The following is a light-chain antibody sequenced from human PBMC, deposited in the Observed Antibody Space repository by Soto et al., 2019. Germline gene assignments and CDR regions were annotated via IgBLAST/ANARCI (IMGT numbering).Light chain of an antibody. CDR2: GAS. CDR3: QQLNSYSWT. J-gene: IGKJ1*01. V-gene: IGKV3-15*01. Sequence: EIVLTQSPGTLSLSPGERATLSCRASQSVSHNYLAWYQQKPGQAPRLLIYGASTRATGIPARFSGSGSGTEFTLTISSLQPEDFATYYCQQLNSYSWTFGQGTKVDI. CDR1: QSVSHNY.